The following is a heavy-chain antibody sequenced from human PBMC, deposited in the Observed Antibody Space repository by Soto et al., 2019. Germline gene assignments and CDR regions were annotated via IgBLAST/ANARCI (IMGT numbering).Heavy chain of an antibody. V-gene: IGHV4-61*01. D-gene: IGHD5-18*01. CDR3: ARVGTAMVRYYYYYGMDV. CDR2: IYYSGST. Sequence: PSETLSLTCTVSGGSVSSGSYYWSWIRQPPGKGLEWIGYIYYSGSTNYNPSLKSRVTISVDTSKNQFSLKLSSVTAADTAVYYCARVGTAMVRYYYYYGMDVWGQGTTVTV. J-gene: IGHJ6*02. CDR1: GGSVSSGSYY.